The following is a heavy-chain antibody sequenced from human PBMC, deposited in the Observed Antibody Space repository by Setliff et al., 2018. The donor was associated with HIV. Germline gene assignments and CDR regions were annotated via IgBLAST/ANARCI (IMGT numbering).Heavy chain of an antibody. CDR3: AREDQTAGGFDP. Sequence: GASVKVSCKASGYTFTRYFRHCVRQAPGQGLEWLGMINPSGGTNYAQKFQGRVTMTRDTSISTAYMELSRLRSDDTAVYYCAREDQTAGGFDPWGQGTLVTVSS. V-gene: IGHV1-2*02. CDR2: INPSGGT. CDR1: GYTFTRYF. J-gene: IGHJ5*02. D-gene: IGHD6-25*01.